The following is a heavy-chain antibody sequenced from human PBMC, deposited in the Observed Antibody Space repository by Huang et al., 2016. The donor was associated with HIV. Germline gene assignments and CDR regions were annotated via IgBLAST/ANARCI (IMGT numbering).Heavy chain of an antibody. D-gene: IGHD1-26*01. Sequence: QVTLRESGPALVKPTQTLTLTCTFSGFSLSTSGMCVSWIRQPPGKALEWLARIDWNDDKYYSTSLKTRLTISKDTSKNQVVLTMTTMDPVDTATYYCVRTVRGSYYFYYYYVDVWGKGTTVTVSS. CDR1: GFSLSTSGMC. CDR3: VRTVRGSYYFYYYYVDV. CDR2: IDWNDDK. J-gene: IGHJ6*03. V-gene: IGHV2-70*15.